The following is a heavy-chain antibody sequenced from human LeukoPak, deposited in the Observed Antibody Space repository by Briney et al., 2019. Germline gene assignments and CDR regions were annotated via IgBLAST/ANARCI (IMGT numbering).Heavy chain of an antibody. J-gene: IGHJ4*02. CDR1: GFTFSSYS. Sequence: GGSLRLSCAASGFTFSSYSMNWVRQAPGKGLEWVSGINWNGGSTGYADSVKGRFTISRDNAKNSLYLQMNSLRAEDTALYYCARDRIAATGTFDYWGQGTLVTVSS. V-gene: IGHV3-20*04. CDR3: ARDRIAATGTFDY. CDR2: INWNGGST. D-gene: IGHD6-13*01.